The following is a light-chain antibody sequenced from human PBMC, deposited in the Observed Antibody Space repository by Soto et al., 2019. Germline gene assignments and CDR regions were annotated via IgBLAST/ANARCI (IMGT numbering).Light chain of an antibody. CDR3: QQYGTSLYT. V-gene: IGKV3-20*01. Sequence: EIVLTQSAGTLSLSPGEGATLSCRASQSMSSSYLAWYQQKPGQTPRLLIYATSSRATGIPDRFSGSGSGTDFTLTITGLEPEDFAVYYCQQYGTSLYTFGQGTKVEMK. J-gene: IGKJ2*01. CDR1: QSMSSSY. CDR2: ATS.